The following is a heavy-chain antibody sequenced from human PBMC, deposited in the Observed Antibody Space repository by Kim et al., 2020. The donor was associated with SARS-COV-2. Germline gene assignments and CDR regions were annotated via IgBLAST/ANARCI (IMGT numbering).Heavy chain of an antibody. D-gene: IGHD2-15*01. CDR1: GFTFSNYG. V-gene: IGHV3-33*06. J-gene: IGHJ4*02. Sequence: GGSLRLSCAASGFTFSNYGMHWVRQAPGRGLEWVAVIWYDGSKTFYADSVKGRFTISRDNSKNTLYLQMNSLRAEDTAVYYCANPLYCSGGSCYLWGQGTLVTVSS. CDR3: ANPLYCSGGSCYL. CDR2: IWYDGSKT.